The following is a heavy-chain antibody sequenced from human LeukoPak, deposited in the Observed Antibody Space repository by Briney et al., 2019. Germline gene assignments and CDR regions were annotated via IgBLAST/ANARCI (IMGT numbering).Heavy chain of an antibody. CDR3: ARENYGDYYLDS. CDR2: INNDGSSA. V-gene: IGHV3-74*01. Sequence: GGSLRLSCAASGFTLNNYWIHWVRQVPGKGLVWVSRINNDGSSASYVDSVKGRFPISRVNSKNTLYLEMNNLRAEDTAVYFCARENYGDYYLDSWGQGTLVTVSS. CDR1: GFTLNNYW. D-gene: IGHD4-17*01. J-gene: IGHJ4*02.